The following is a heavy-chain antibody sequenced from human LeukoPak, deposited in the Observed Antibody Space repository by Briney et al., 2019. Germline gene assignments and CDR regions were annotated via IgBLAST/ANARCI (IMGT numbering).Heavy chain of an antibody. CDR3: AKVTIARFGELCFDY. CDR2: ISGSGGST. Sequence: GGALRLSCAASVFTFSSYAMSGVRQAPGKGLEWVSAISGSGGSTYYADSVKGRFTISRDNSKNTLYLQMNSLRAEDTAVYYCAKVTIARFGELCFDYWGQGTLVTVSS. V-gene: IGHV3-23*01. CDR1: VFTFSSYA. J-gene: IGHJ4*02. D-gene: IGHD3-10*01.